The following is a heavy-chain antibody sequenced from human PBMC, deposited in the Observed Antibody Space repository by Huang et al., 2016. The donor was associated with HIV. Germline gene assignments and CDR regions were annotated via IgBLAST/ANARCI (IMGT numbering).Heavy chain of an antibody. CDR3: ARDPRIQSWLNFFDY. D-gene: IGHD3-22*01. Sequence: EVQLVESGGGLVQPGGSLRLSCAASGFSFSSSWMHWVRQAPGKGLVGVSRINSDGSSTSYADSVKGRFTISRDNAKNTLYLQMNSLRAEDTAVYYCARDPRIQSWLNFFDYWGQGTLVSVSS. CDR2: INSDGSST. J-gene: IGHJ4*02. CDR1: GFSFSSSW. V-gene: IGHV3-74*01.